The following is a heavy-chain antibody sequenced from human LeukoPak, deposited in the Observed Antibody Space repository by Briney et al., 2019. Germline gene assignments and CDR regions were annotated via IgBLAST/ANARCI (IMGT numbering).Heavy chain of an antibody. D-gene: IGHD2-15*01. CDR3: ARQKLGYCSGGSCYSRANWFDP. CDR1: GGSISSSRYY. V-gene: IGHV4-39*01. Sequence: PSETLSLTCTVSGGSISSSRYYWGWIRQPPGKGLEWIGSIYYSGSTYYNPSLKSRVTISVDTSKNQFSLKLSSVTAADTAVYYCARQKLGYCSGGSCYSRANWFDPWGQGTLVTVSS. CDR2: IYYSGST. J-gene: IGHJ5*02.